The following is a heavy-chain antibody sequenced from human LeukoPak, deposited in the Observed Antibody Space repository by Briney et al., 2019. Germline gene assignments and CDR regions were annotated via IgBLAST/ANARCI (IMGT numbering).Heavy chain of an antibody. CDR3: ARDHTANIVVVTAIGYGMDV. Sequence: GGSLRLYCVSSGFTHILYNMNWVRQAPGKGLEWVSSIRCSSCYIYYADSVKGRFTISRDNAKNSLCLQMNSLRAEDTAVDYCARDHTANIVVVTAIGYGMDVWGQGTTVTVSS. D-gene: IGHD2-21*02. CDR1: GFTHILYN. V-gene: IGHV3-21*01. J-gene: IGHJ6*02. CDR2: IRCSSCYI.